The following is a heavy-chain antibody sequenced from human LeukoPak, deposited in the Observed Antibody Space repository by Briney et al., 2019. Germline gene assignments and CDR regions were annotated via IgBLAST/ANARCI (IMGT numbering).Heavy chain of an antibody. D-gene: IGHD2-15*01. J-gene: IGHJ4*02. CDR1: GYSFSSKW. Sequence: ESLKISCKTSGYSFSSKWIAWVRQMPGKGLEFMGIIYPGDADTRYSPSFQGQVTISADGSISTAFLQWSSLKASDSAIYYCAKVGYCSGGSCYARGYLDDWGQGTLVTVSS. V-gene: IGHV5-51*01. CDR2: IYPGDADT. CDR3: AKVGYCSGGSCYARGYLDD.